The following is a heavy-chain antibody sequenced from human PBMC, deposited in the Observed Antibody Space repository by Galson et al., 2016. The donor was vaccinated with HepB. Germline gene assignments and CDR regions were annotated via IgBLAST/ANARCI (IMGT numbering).Heavy chain of an antibody. Sequence: SETLSLTCAVSGYSIRSEYYWGWIRQSPGKGLEWIGNICHSGTTYYNPSLRSRVSMSVDTSQNQFSLRLNSVTAADTAVYFCARDLTSTSCFDYWGQGILVTVSS. CDR2: ICHSGTT. J-gene: IGHJ4*02. CDR3: ARDLTSTSCFDY. V-gene: IGHV4-38-2*02. CDR1: GYSIRSEYY. D-gene: IGHD2-2*01.